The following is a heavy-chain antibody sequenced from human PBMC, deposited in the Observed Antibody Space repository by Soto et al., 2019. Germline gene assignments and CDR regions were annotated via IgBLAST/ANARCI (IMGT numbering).Heavy chain of an antibody. J-gene: IGHJ6*02. CDR3: AKDWADLVLVPAATGGYYYGMDV. V-gene: IGHV3-30*18. D-gene: IGHD2-2*01. CDR1: GFTFSSYG. Sequence: QVQLVESGGGVVQPGRSLRLSCAASGFTFSSYGMHWVRQAPGKGLEWVAVISYDGSNKYYADSVKGRFTISRDNSKNTLYLQMNSLRAEDTAVYYCAKDWADLVLVPAATGGYYYGMDVWGQGTTVTVSS. CDR2: ISYDGSNK.